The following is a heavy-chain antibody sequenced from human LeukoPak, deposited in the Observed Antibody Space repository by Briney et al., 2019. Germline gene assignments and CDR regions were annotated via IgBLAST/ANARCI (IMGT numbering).Heavy chain of an antibody. CDR2: ISSSSSYI. V-gene: IGHV3-21*01. Sequence: PGGSLRLSCAASGFTFSSYSMNWVRQAPGKGLEWVSSISSSSSYIYYADSVKGRFTISRDNAKNSLYLQMNSLRAEDTAVYYCASIVLSSGYSGSWFDPWGQGTLVTVSS. D-gene: IGHD3-22*01. CDR1: GFTFSSYS. J-gene: IGHJ5*02. CDR3: ASIVLSSGYSGSWFDP.